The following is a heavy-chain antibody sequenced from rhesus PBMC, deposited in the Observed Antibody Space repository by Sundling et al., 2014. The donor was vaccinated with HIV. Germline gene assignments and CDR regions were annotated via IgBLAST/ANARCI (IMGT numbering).Heavy chain of an antibody. J-gene: IGHJ4*01. CDR1: GGSFSGYY. D-gene: IGHD2-39*02. V-gene: IGHV4-165*01. CDR3: ARDVGGGAFDY. Sequence: QVQLQESGPGLVKPSETPSLTCAVSGGSFSGYYWGWLRQPPGKGLEWIGYISGSSGSTDYNPSLKSRVTISTDTSKNQFSLKLSSVTAADTAVYYCARDVGGGAFDYWGQGVLVTVSS. CDR2: ISGSSGST.